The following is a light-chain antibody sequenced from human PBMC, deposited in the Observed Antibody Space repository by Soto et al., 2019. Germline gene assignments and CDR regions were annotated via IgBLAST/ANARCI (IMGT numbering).Light chain of an antibody. V-gene: IGKV1-5*01. CDR3: QQYHTYRT. CDR2: DAS. CDR1: QSISHL. Sequence: DIQMTQAPSTLSASIGDRVIITCRASQSISHLLAWYQQKPGKAPKLLISDASILESGVPSRFSGSTSGTEFTLTISSLPPDDFATYYCQQYHTYRTFGQGTKVEIK. J-gene: IGKJ1*01.